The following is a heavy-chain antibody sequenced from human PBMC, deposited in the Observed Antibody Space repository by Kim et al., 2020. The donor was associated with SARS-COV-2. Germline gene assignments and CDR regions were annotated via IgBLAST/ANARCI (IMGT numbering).Heavy chain of an antibody. Sequence: ASVKVSCKASGYTFTKYYTHWVRQAPGQGLEWMGWINPNSGGTKNVQKFQGRVTMTRDTSNSTAYLELSRLRYDDTAVYYCVRTAVDRSNIDYYHGMDIWGQGTTVTVSS. V-gene: IGHV1-2*02. CDR3: VRTAVDRSNIDYYHGMDI. D-gene: IGHD6-19*01. J-gene: IGHJ6*02. CDR1: GYTFTKYY. CDR2: INPNSGGT.